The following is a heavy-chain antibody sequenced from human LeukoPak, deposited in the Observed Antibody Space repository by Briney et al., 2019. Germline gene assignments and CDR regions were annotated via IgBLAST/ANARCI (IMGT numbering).Heavy chain of an antibody. CDR2: IRYDGSNK. D-gene: IGHD2-21*02. CDR3: ARSTMLGTANLGY. V-gene: IGHV3-30*02. J-gene: IGHJ4*02. CDR1: GFIFSSYG. Sequence: GGSLRLSCAASGFIFSSYGMHWVRQAPGRGLEWVAFIRYDGSNKYYADSVKGRFTISRDNSKNTLYLQMNSLRAEDTAVYYCARSTMLGTANLGYWGQGTLVALSS.